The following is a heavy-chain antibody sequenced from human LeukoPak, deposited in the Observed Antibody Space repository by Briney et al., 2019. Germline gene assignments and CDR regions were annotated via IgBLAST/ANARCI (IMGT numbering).Heavy chain of an antibody. Sequence: SGTLSLTCTVSGGSISSGGYYWSWIRQHPGKGLEWIGYIYYSGSTYYNPSLKSRVTISVDTSKNQFSLKLSSVTAADTAVYYCARGNPSYFDYWGQGTLVTVSS. CDR2: IYYSGST. J-gene: IGHJ4*02. V-gene: IGHV4-31*03. CDR1: GGSISSGGYY. CDR3: ARGNPSYFDY. D-gene: IGHD1-14*01.